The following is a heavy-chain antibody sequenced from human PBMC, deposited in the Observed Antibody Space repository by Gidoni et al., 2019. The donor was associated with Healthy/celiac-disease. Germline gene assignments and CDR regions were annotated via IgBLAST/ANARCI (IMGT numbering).Heavy chain of an antibody. V-gene: IGHV3-9*01. Sequence: EVQLVESGGGLVQPGRSLRLSCAASGFTFDDYARHWVRQAPGKGLEWVSGISWNSGSIGYADSVKGRFTISRDNAKNSLYLQMNSLRAEDTALYYCAKANYYGSGSYPFDYWGQGTLVTVSS. CDR2: ISWNSGSI. CDR1: GFTFDDYA. D-gene: IGHD3-10*01. CDR3: AKANYYGSGSYPFDY. J-gene: IGHJ4*02.